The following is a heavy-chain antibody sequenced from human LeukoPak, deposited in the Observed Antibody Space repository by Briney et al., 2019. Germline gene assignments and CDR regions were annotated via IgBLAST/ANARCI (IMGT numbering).Heavy chain of an antibody. V-gene: IGHV4-59*01. CDR2: IYYSGNT. Sequence: SETLSLTCTVSGDSISTYYWSWIRQPPGKGLEWIGYIYYSGNTNYNPSLKSRVTMSVDTSKNQFSLKLSSVTAADTAVYYCARDSPYFDYWGPGTLVTVSS. CDR3: ARDSPYFDY. CDR1: GDSISTYY. J-gene: IGHJ4*02.